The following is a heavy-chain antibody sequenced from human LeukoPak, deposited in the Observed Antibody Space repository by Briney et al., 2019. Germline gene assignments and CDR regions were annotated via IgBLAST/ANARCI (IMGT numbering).Heavy chain of an antibody. CDR1: GFSFDNYA. J-gene: IGHJ4*02. V-gene: IGHV3-23*01. Sequence: QPGGSLRLSCAASGFSFDNYAMSWVRQAPGKGLEWVSTISGTDDFTYYADSVKGRFTISRDNSRNTLSLQISSLRAEDTALYYCTRGVYCSGGSCSLDYWGQGTLVAVSS. CDR3: TRGVYCSGGSCSLDY. CDR2: ISGTDDFT. D-gene: IGHD2-15*01.